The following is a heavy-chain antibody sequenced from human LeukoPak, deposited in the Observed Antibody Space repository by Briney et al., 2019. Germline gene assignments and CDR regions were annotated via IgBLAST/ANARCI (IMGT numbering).Heavy chain of an antibody. CDR3: ARDIVVVAAAASLNWFDP. CDR2: ISGYNGNT. V-gene: IGHV1-18*01. Sequence: ASVKVSCKASGYTFTSYGISWVRQAPGQGLEWMGWISGYNGNTNYAQKLQGRVTMTTDTSTTTAYMELRSLRSDDTAVYYCARDIVVVAAAASLNWFDPWGQGTLVTVSS. CDR1: GYTFTSYG. D-gene: IGHD2-2*01. J-gene: IGHJ5*02.